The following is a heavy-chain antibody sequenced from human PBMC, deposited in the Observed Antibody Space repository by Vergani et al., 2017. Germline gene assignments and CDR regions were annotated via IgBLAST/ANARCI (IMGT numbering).Heavy chain of an antibody. CDR2: MNPNSGNT. CDR1: GYTFTSYD. Sequence: QVQLVQSGAEVKKPGASGKVSCKASGYTFTSYDINWVRQATGQGLEWMGWMNPNSGNTGYAQKLQGRVTMTTDTSTTTAYMELRSLRSDDTAVYYCAXDKLEYNSPRWNYWGQGSLVIVSS. J-gene: IGHJ4*02. CDR3: AXDKLEYNSPRWNY. D-gene: IGHD1-14*01. V-gene: IGHV1-8*02.